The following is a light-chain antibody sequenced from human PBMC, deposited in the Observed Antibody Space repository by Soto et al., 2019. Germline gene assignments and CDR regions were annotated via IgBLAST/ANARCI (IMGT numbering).Light chain of an antibody. V-gene: IGLV2-14*01. CDR1: SSDVGGYNH. J-gene: IGLJ1*01. CDR2: DVS. Sequence: QSALTQPASVSGSPGQSITISCTGTSSDVGGYNHVSWYQQHPGKDPKLMIYDVSKRPSGVSNRFSGSKSGNTASLTISGLQSEDEADYYCSSYTSSSSYVFGTGTKVTVL. CDR3: SSYTSSSSYV.